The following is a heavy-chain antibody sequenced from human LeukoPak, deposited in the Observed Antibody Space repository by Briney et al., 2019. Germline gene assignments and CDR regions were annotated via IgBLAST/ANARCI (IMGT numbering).Heavy chain of an antibody. CDR2: IDTSGST. V-gene: IGHV4-4*07. Sequence: SETLSLTCTVSGGSTTSFYWNWIRQPAGKGLGWIGRIDTSGSTNYNPSLKSRVTMSVDTSKNQFSLRLSSVTAADTAVYYCARGQWELLRYNYIDVWGKGTTVTVSS. J-gene: IGHJ6*03. D-gene: IGHD1-26*01. CDR3: ARGQWELLRYNYIDV. CDR1: GGSTTSFY.